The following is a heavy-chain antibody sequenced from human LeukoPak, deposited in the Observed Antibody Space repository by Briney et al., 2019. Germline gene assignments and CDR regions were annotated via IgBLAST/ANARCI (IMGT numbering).Heavy chain of an antibody. CDR2: ISGGGGGT. V-gene: IGHV3-23*01. CDR3: AKAPGYSSGIDY. Sequence: PGGSLRLSCAASGFTFSSYAMSWVRQAPGKGLEWVSAISGGGGGTYYADSVKGRFTISRDNSKNTLYLQMNSLRAEDTAVYYCAKAPGYSSGIDYWGQGTLVTVSS. D-gene: IGHD6-25*01. J-gene: IGHJ4*02. CDR1: GFTFSSYA.